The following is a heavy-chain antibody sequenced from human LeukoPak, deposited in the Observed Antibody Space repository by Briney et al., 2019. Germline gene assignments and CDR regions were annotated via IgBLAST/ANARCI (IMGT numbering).Heavy chain of an antibody. D-gene: IGHD6-6*01. Sequence: PGGSLRLSCAASGFTFSSYAMSWVRQAPGKGLEWVSAISGGGGSTYYAGSVKGRFTMSRDNSKNTLCLQMNRLRAEDTSVYYCAKDGLIAARPYYFDYWGQGTLVTVSS. CDR3: AKDGLIAARPYYFDY. CDR1: GFTFSSYA. J-gene: IGHJ4*02. CDR2: ISGGGGST. V-gene: IGHV3-23*01.